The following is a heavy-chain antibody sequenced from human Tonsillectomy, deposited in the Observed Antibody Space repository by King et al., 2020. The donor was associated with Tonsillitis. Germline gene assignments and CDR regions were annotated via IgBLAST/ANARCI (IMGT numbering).Heavy chain of an antibody. CDR3: AKDPWVSFVDY. V-gene: IGHV3-23*04. D-gene: IGHD3-16*02. Sequence: VQLVESGGGLVQPGGSLRLSCAASGFAFRDYVMSWVRQAPGKGLEWVSVISGRDGSAYYADSVKGRFAISRDNSKNTLYLQMNTLRADDSAVYYCAKDPWVSFVDYWGQGTLVTVSS. CDR1: GFAFRDYV. CDR2: ISGRDGSA. J-gene: IGHJ4*02.